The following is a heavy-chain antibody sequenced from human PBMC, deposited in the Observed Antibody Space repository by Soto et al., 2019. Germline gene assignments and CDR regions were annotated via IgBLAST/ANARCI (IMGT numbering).Heavy chain of an antibody. Sequence: ESGGGLVKPGGSLRLSCAASGFTFSSYSMNWVRQAPGKGLEWVSSISSSSSYIYYADSVKGRFTISRDNAKNSLYLQMNSLRAEDTAVYYCASLPLSYDSSGYYFDYWGQGTLVTVSS. CDR3: ASLPLSYDSSGYYFDY. V-gene: IGHV3-21*01. J-gene: IGHJ4*02. CDR1: GFTFSSYS. D-gene: IGHD3-22*01. CDR2: ISSSSSYI.